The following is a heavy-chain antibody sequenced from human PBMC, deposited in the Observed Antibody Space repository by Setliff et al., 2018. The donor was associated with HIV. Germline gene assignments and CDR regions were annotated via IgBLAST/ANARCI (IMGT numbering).Heavy chain of an antibody. CDR3: ASHVGYCSSTSFEGY. J-gene: IGHJ4*02. CDR1: GFTFSRYV. D-gene: IGHD2-2*01. Sequence: PGVSLRLSCAASGFTFSRYVMHWVRQAPGKGLEGVAFISYDGSKKYDADLVKGRFTSSRDNSNNTLYLQWNSLRAEDTPVYYCASHVGYCSSTSFEGYWGQGALVTVS. CDR2: ISYDGSKK. V-gene: IGHV3-30*04.